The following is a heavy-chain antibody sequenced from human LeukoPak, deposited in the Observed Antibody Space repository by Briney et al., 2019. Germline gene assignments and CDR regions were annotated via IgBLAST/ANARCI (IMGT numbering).Heavy chain of an antibody. CDR1: GGSISSYY. V-gene: IGHV4-59*01. D-gene: IGHD3-3*01. CDR3: ASTDFWSGTYYFDY. CDR2: IYYSGST. J-gene: IGHJ4*02. Sequence: PSETLSLTCTVSGGSISSYYWSWIRQPPGKGLGWIGYIYYSGSTNYNPSLKSRVTISVDTSKNQFSLKLSSVTAADTAVYYCASTDFWSGTYYFDYWGQGTLVTVSS.